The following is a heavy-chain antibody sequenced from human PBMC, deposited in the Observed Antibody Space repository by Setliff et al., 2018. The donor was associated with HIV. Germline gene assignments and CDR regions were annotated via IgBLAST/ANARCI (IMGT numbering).Heavy chain of an antibody. CDR3: ARAAAYFNFWTGYHPHAFDI. D-gene: IGHD3-3*01. V-gene: IGHV3-11*04. CDR1: GFTFSDYY. J-gene: IGHJ3*02. Sequence: GGSLRLSCAASGFTFSDYYMSWIRQAPGEGLECVSYISRSGSSVYYADFVKGRFTISRDNAKNSLYLHMNNLRAEDTAVYYCARAAAYFNFWTGYHPHAFDIWGQGTMVTVSS. CDR2: ISRSGSSV.